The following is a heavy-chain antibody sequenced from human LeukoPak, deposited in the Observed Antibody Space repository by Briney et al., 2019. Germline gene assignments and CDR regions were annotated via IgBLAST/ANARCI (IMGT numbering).Heavy chain of an antibody. V-gene: IGHV3-48*02. J-gene: IGHJ4*02. D-gene: IGHD3-10*01. CDR2: ITSRSSSI. CDR1: GFTFSNYN. Sequence: GGSLLLSCAASGFTFSNYNMNWVRQAPGKGLEGVSYITSRSSSIYYADFVKGRFTISRDNAQNSLYLQMNSLRDEDTAVYYCARDSRFGKLLIPYFDYWGQGTLVTVSS. CDR3: ARDSRFGKLLIPYFDY.